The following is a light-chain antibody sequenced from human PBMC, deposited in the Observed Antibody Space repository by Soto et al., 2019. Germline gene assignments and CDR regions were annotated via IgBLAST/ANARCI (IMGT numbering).Light chain of an antibody. J-gene: IGKJ2*01. CDR1: RSVLYNSNNKNY. Sequence: DIVMTQSPDSLAVSPGERATINCKSSRSVLYNSNNKNYLAWYQQKPGQPPKLLIYWASTRESGVPDRFSGSGSETDFTLTISSLQAEDVAVYYCQHYYTTPRTFGQGTKLEIK. CDR3: QHYYTTPRT. V-gene: IGKV4-1*01. CDR2: WAS.